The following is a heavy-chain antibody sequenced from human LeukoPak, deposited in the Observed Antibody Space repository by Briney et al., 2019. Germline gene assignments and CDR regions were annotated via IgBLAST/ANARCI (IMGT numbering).Heavy chain of an antibody. V-gene: IGHV4-59*01. CDR1: GGSISSYY. J-gene: IGHJ6*02. D-gene: IGHD1-26*01. CDR2: IYYSGST. Sequence: PSETLSLTCTVSGGSISSYYWSWIRQPPGKGLEWIGYIYYSGSTNYNPSLKSRVTISVDTSKNQFSLKLSSVTAADTAVYYCARVSGAERHSGSYYYYGMDVWGQGTTVTVSS. CDR3: ARVSGAERHSGSYYYYGMDV.